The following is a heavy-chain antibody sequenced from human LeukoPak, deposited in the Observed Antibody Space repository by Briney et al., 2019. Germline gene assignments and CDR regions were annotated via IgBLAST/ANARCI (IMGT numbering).Heavy chain of an antibody. D-gene: IGHD4/OR15-4a*01. CDR1: GASVCTSDW. CDR3: TRRFGYGVVGGYFDY. V-gene: IGHV4-4*02. Sequence: SETLSLTCAVSGASVCTSDWWSWVRQPPGKGLEWLGEIFHSGSTNYNPSLKSRVTISVDKSLNQFSLRLNSVTAADTAVYYCTRRFGYGVVGGYFDYWGQGALVTVSS. CDR2: IFHSGST. J-gene: IGHJ4*02.